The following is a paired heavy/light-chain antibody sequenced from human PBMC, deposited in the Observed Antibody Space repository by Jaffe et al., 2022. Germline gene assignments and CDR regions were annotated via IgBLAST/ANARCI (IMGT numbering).Light chain of an antibody. CDR2: WAS. V-gene: IGKV4-1*01. CDR1: QSVLYSSNNKNY. CDR3: QQYYSTPVT. Sequence: DIVMTQSPDSLAVSLGERATINCKSSQSVLYSSNNKNYLAWYQQKPGQPPKLLIYWASTRESGVPDRFSGSGSGTDFTLTISSLQAEDVAVYYCQQYYSTPVTFGQGTKLEIK. J-gene: IGKJ2*01.
Heavy chain of an antibody. Sequence: QVQLVQSGAEVKKPGASVKVSCKASGYTFTSYAMHWVRQAPGQRLEWMGWINAGNGNTKYSQKFQGRVTITRDTSASTAYMELSSLRSEDTAVYYCARDWGHVDIVATIEDNWFDPWGQGTLVTVSS. J-gene: IGHJ5*02. CDR2: INAGNGNT. V-gene: IGHV1-3*01. D-gene: IGHD5-12*01. CDR1: GYTFTSYA. CDR3: ARDWGHVDIVATIEDNWFDP.